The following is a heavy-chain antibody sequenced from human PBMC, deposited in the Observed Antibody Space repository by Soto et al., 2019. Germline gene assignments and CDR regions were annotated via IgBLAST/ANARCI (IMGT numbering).Heavy chain of an antibody. CDR1: GYTFTSYG. V-gene: IGHV1-18*04. J-gene: IGHJ5*02. Sequence: ASVKVSCKASGYTFTSYGISWVRQAPGQGLEWLGWISLYSDGTNYAQKFQGRVSMTTDTSTTTAYMELRSLRSDDTAVYYCARVAPGAEAWFGPWGQGTLVTVSS. CDR2: ISLYSDGT. D-gene: IGHD2-2*01. CDR3: ARVAPGAEAWFGP.